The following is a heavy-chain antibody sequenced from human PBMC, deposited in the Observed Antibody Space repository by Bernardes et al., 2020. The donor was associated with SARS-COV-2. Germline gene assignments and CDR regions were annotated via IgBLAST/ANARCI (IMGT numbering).Heavy chain of an antibody. CDR2: TYYRSKWYY. Sequence: PKPSLTVVISWDSVSSNSGAWTLLRQSPARGLEWLGRTYYRSKWYYDYALSVKSRIAINPDTSKNQFSLQLNSVTPEDTAVYYCARGRTRLDIWGQGTMVTVSS. D-gene: IGHD4-17*01. V-gene: IGHV6-1*01. J-gene: IGHJ3*02. CDR3: ARGRTRLDI. CDR1: WDSVSSNSGA.